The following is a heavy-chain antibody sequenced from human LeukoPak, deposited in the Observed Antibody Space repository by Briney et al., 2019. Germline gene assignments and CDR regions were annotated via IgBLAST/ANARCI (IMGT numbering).Heavy chain of an antibody. V-gene: IGHV3-23*01. J-gene: IGHJ4*02. D-gene: IGHD3-22*01. CDR2: ISGAGGST. CDR3: AKDRPHEYYDSSGYYDG. Sequence: GGSLRLSCAASGFTFSNYAMSWVRQAPGKGLEWVSDISGAGGSTYYADSVKGRFTISRDNSKNTLYLQMNSLRAEDTAVYYCAKDRPHEYYDSSGYYDGWGQGTLVTVSS. CDR1: GFTFSNYA.